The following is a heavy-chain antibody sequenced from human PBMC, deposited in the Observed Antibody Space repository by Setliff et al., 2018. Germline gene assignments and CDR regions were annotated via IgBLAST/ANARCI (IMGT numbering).Heavy chain of an antibody. Sequence: SETLSLTCNVSGDSISGYYWSWIRQPPGKRLEWIGYIQSSGTTKYNPSLGSRLSMSVDTSKKQFSLELSYVTAADTAIYYCARDQFSSGWYGAPESYFDTWGQGILVTVSS. CDR2: IQSSGTT. CDR3: ARDQFSSGWYGAPESYFDT. J-gene: IGHJ4*02. CDR1: GDSISGYY. V-gene: IGHV4-59*01. D-gene: IGHD6-19*01.